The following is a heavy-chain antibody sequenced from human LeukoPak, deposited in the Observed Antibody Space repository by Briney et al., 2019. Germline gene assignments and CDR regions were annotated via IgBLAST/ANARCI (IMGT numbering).Heavy chain of an antibody. Sequence: ASVKVSCKASEYTFTNYDINWVRQATGQGLEWMGWMNPNSDNTNYAQKFQGRVTMTRDTSISTAYMELSRLRSDDTAVYYCARGDFWSGYYRPADYWGQGTLVTVSS. D-gene: IGHD3-3*01. CDR1: EYTFTNYD. V-gene: IGHV1-8*01. J-gene: IGHJ4*02. CDR3: ARGDFWSGYYRPADY. CDR2: MNPNSDNT.